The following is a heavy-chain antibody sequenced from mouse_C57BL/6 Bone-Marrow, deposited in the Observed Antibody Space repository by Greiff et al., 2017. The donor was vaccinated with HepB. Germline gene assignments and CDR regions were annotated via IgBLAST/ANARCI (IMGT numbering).Heavy chain of an antibody. CDR2: ISDGGSYT. CDR3: ATLPY. J-gene: IGHJ3*01. V-gene: IGHV5-4*01. CDR1: GFTFSSYA. Sequence: EVQLVESGGGLVKPGGSLKLSCAASGFTFSSYAMSWVRQTPEKRLEWVATISDGGSYTYYPDNVKGRVTISRDNAKNNLYLQMSHLKSEDTAMYYCATLPYWGQGTLVTVSA.